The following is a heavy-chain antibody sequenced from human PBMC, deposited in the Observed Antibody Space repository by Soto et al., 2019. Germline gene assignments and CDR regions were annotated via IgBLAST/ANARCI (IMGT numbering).Heavy chain of an antibody. J-gene: IGHJ4*02. CDR1: GFTFSDYY. CDR2: ISSSSSYT. D-gene: IGHD6-13*01. CDR3: ARAVAAAAHPVDY. Sequence: PGGSLRLSCAASGFTFSDYYMSWIRQAPGKGLEWVSYISSSSSYTNYADSVKGRFTISRDNAKNSLYLQMNSLRAEDTAVYYCARAVAAAAHPVDYWGQGTLVTVSS. V-gene: IGHV3-11*06.